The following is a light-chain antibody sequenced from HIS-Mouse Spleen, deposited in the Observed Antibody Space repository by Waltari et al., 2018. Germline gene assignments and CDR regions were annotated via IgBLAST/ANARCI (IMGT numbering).Light chain of an antibody. J-gene: IGLJ3*02. CDR1: SSDVGGYNY. CDR2: EVS. V-gene: IGLV2-14*01. Sequence: QSALTQPASVSGSPGQSITISCTGTSSDVGGYNYVYWYQHHPGKAPKLRIYEVSNRPSGVSNRFSGSKSGNTASLTISGLQAEDEADYYCSSYTSSSTLVFGGGTKLTVL. CDR3: SSYTSSSTLV.